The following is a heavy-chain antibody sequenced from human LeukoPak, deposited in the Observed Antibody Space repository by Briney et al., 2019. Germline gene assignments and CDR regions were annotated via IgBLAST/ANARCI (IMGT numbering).Heavy chain of an antibody. CDR2: IRKKDKSYTT. Sequence: GGSLRLSCAASGFTFSDYLMDWVRQAPGKGLEWVGRIRKKDKSYTTQYAPSVEGRFTISRDDSKSSLYLQMNSLKAEDTAVYYCSRDGSSSDWSAFDIWGQGTMATVSS. D-gene: IGHD6-25*01. V-gene: IGHV3-72*01. CDR1: GFTFSDYL. CDR3: SRDGSSSDWSAFDI. J-gene: IGHJ3*02.